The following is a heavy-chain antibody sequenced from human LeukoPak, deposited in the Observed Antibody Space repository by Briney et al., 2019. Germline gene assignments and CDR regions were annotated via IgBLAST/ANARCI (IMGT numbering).Heavy chain of an antibody. Sequence: ASVTVSFKVSGYTLTELSMHWVRQAPGKGLEWMGGFDPEDGETIYAQKFQGRVTMTEDTSTDTAYMELSSLRSEDTAVYYCATLYTGATSWFDPWGQGTLVSVSS. CDR2: FDPEDGET. CDR3: ATLYTGATSWFDP. CDR1: GYTLTELS. J-gene: IGHJ5*02. D-gene: IGHD1-1*01. V-gene: IGHV1-24*01.